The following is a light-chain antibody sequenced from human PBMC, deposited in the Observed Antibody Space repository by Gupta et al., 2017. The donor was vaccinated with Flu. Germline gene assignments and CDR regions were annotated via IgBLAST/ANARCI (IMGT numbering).Light chain of an antibody. CDR3: SAYAGGSTLV. J-gene: IGLJ3*02. Sequence: ITNSRTGTTNDVGSYDFVPWYRATTSNPCMFLIYERTQRTSGAASRFSGSRSGNTASLTISARQAEDDAEYYCSAYAGGSTLVFGGGTKLTVL. CDR2: ERT. V-gene: IGLV2-23*01. CDR1: TNDVGSYDF.